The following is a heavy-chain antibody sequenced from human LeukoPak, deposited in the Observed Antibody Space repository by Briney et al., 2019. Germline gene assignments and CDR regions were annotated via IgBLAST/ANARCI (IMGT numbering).Heavy chain of an antibody. D-gene: IGHD3-16*02. CDR1: GFTFSSYG. J-gene: IGHJ4*02. V-gene: IGHV3-30*18. CDR3: AKDGLRLGELSY. CDR2: ISYDGSNK. Sequence: PGGSLRLSCVASGFTFSSYGMHWVRQAPGKGLEWVAVISYDGSNKYYADSVKGRFTISRDNSKNTLYLQMNSLRAEDTAVYYCAKDGLRLGELSYWSQGTLVTVSS.